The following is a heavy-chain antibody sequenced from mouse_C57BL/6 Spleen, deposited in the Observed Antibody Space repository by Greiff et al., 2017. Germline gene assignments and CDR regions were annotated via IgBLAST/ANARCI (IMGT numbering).Heavy chain of an antibody. Sequence: EVKVEESGEGLVKPGGSLKLSCAASGFTFSSYAMSWVRQTPEKRLEWFAYISSGGDYIYYADTVKGRFTISRDNARNTLYLQMSSRKTEDTAMYYYRRERDGYYHAYRGQWTMVTAST. CDR2: ISSGGDYI. CDR1: GFTFSSYA. D-gene: IGHD2-3*01. J-gene: IGHJ3*01. CDR3: RRERDGYYHAY. V-gene: IGHV5-9-1*02.